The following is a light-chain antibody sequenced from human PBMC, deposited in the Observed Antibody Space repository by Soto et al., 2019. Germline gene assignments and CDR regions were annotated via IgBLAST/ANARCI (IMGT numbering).Light chain of an antibody. CDR2: AAS. CDR3: QQANSFEFT. Sequence: DIQMTQSPSSVSASAGDIVTITCRASKGISSWLAWYQQNPGKAPNLLIYAASRLQSGVPSKFRGSGSRTDFTLNISSLQPEDFATYFCQQANSFEFTFVPGTKVA. J-gene: IGKJ3*01. V-gene: IGKV1-12*01. CDR1: KGISSW.